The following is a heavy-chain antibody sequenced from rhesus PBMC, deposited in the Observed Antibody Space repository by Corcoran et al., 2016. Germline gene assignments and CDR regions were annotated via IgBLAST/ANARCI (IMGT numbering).Heavy chain of an antibody. D-gene: IGHD2-39*01. CDR1: GGSISGGYD. CDR3: ARRGTPRTALDF. CDR2: MYGSSGNT. Sequence: QLRLQESGPGLVKPSETLSLTCAVSGGSISGGYDWSWIRQTPGKGLEWIGYMYGSSGNTHYNPSLNNRITNSKDTSKNQFSLKLNSVTAADTAVYYCARRGTPRTALDFWGQGLRVTVSS. V-gene: IGHV4-76*01. J-gene: IGHJ3*01.